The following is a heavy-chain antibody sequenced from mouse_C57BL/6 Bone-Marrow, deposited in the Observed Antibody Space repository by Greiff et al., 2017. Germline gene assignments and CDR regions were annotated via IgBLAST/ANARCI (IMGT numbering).Heavy chain of an antibody. CDR3: NTIVTTRYVDV. CDR2: IDPENGDT. Sequence: EVQLQQSGAELVRPGASVKLSCTASGFNIKDDYMHWVKQRPEQGLEWIGWIDPENGDTEYASKFQGKATITADTSSNTAYLQLSSLTSEDTAVDYCNTIVTTRYVDVWGTGTTVTVSS. CDR1: GFNIKDDY. V-gene: IGHV14-4*01. J-gene: IGHJ1*03. D-gene: IGHD2-5*01.